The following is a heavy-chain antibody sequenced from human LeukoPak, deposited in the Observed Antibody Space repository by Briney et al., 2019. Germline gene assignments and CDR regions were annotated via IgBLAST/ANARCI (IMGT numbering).Heavy chain of an antibody. Sequence: ASVKVSCKASGGTFSSYAISWVRQAPGQGLEWMGGIIPIFGTANYAQKFQGRVTITADKSTSTAYMELSSLRSEDTAVYYCARTPYDFWSGSDAFDIWGQGTMVTVSS. CDR3: ARTPYDFWSGSDAFDI. D-gene: IGHD3-3*01. V-gene: IGHV1-69*06. CDR1: GGTFSSYA. J-gene: IGHJ3*02. CDR2: IIPIFGTA.